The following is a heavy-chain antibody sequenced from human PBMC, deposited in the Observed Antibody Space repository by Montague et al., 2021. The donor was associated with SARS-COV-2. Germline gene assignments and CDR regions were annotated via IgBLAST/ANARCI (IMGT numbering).Heavy chain of an antibody. CDR3: ARGLDY. V-gene: IGHV4-59*08. CDR1: GGSISSYY. J-gene: IGHJ4*02. Sequence: SETLSLTCTVSGGSISSYYWSWIRQPPGKGLEWIGCIYYSGSTNYNTSLKSRVTISVGTSKNQFSPKLSSVAAADTAVYYCARGLDYWGQGTLVTVSS. CDR2: IYYSGST.